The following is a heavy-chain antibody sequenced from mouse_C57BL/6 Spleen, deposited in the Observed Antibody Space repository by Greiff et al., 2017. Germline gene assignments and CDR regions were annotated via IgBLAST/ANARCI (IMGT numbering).Heavy chain of an antibody. V-gene: IGHV1-50*01. J-gene: IGHJ2*01. Sequence: QVQLQQSGAELVKPGASVKLSCKASGYTFTSYWMQWVKQRPGQGLEWIGEIDPSDSYTNYNQKFKGKATLTVDTSSSTAYMQLSSLTSEDSAVYYCARKFYGSSYVVDYWGQGTTLTVSS. CDR3: ARKFYGSSYVVDY. CDR2: IDPSDSYT. CDR1: GYTFTSYW. D-gene: IGHD1-1*01.